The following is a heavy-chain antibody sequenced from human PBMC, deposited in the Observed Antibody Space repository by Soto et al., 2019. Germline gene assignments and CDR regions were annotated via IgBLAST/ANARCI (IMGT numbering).Heavy chain of an antibody. CDR1: GFTFSSYE. CDR2: ISSSGGTI. D-gene: IGHD3-10*01. CDR3: ARELRGELSPGGIDQFDH. J-gene: IGHJ4*01. Sequence: GGSLRLSWAASGFTFSSYEMNWVRQAPGKGLEWVSYISSSGGTIFYADSVKGRFTISRDNARNALSLQMNSLRAEDTAVYYCARELRGELSPGGIDQFDHWGHGTLVPVSP. V-gene: IGHV3-48*03.